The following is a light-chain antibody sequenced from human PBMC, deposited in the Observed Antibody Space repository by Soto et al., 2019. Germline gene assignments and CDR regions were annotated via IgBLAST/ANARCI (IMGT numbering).Light chain of an antibody. J-gene: IGKJ4*01. V-gene: IGKV3-20*01. Sequence: DIVLTQSPGTLSLSPGERATLSCRASQSVTSSYLAWYQQKPGQAPRLLIYGASIRATGIPDRFSGSGSGTDSTLTISRLEPEDFAVYYCQQYGSSPLTFGGGTKVEIK. CDR3: QQYGSSPLT. CDR1: QSVTSSY. CDR2: GAS.